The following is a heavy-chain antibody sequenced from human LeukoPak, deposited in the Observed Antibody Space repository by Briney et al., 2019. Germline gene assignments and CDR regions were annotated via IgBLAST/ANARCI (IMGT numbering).Heavy chain of an antibody. V-gene: IGHV3-23*01. D-gene: IGHD3-10*01. CDR3: TRRSGTYYHGFDY. J-gene: IGHJ4*02. CDR2: ISSSGDST. CDR1: GFTFSSYV. Sequence: PGGSLRLSCAASGFTFSSYVLSWVRQAPGKGLEWVSTISSSGDSTYYAESVKGRFTISRDNSKNTLYLHMTSLRAEDTAVYYCTRRSGTYYHGFDYWGQGTLVTISS.